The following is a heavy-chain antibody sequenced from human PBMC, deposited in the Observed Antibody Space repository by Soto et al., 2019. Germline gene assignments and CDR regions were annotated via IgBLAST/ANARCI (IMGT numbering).Heavy chain of an antibody. CDR1: GGSISSGGYY. CDR3: ARGGWEANYNWFDP. J-gene: IGHJ5*02. V-gene: IGHV4-31*03. CDR2: IYYSGST. Sequence: SETLSLTCTVSGGSISSGGYYWSWIRQHPGKGLEWIGYIYYSGSTYYNPSLKSRVTISVDTSKNQFSLKLSSVTAADTAVYYCARGGWEANYNWFDPWGQGTLVTVSS. D-gene: IGHD1-1*01.